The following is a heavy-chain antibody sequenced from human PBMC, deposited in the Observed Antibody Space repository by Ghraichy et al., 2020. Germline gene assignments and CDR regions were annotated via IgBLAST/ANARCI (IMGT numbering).Heavy chain of an antibody. J-gene: IGHJ6*02. D-gene: IGHD3-3*01. CDR2: ISTSIGNT. V-gene: IGHV1-18*01. CDR1: GYVFTDYG. CDR3: ARDHNRAMSGVVLSRDGGLDV. Sequence: ASVKVSCKTSGYVFTDYGVSWVRQAPGQGLEWMGWISTSIGNTNYAQKLQGRVTMTTDTSTSTVFMELRSLRPDDTAVYFCARDHNRAMSGVVLSRDGGLDVWGQGTTVTVSS.